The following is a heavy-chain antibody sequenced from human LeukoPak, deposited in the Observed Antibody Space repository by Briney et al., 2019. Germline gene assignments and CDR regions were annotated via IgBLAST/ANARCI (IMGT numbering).Heavy chain of an antibody. J-gene: IGHJ6*02. V-gene: IGHV3-23*01. CDR3: AKKVSVKDYYGMDV. CDR2: ISGSGGST. Sequence: TGGSLRLSCAASGFTFSSYAMSWVRQAPGKGLEWVSAISGSGGSTYYADSVKGRFTISRDNSKNTLYLQMNSLRAEDTAVYYCAKKVSVKDYYGMDVWGQGTTVTVSS. CDR1: GFTFSSYA.